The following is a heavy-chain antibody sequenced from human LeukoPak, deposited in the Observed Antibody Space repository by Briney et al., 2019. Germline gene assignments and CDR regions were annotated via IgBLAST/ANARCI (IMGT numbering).Heavy chain of an antibody. J-gene: IGHJ6*03. D-gene: IGHD6-6*01. CDR2: ISAYNGNT. CDR1: GYTFTSYG. Sequence: GASVKVSCKASGYTFTSYGISWLRQAPGQGLEWMGWISAYNGNTNYAQKLQGRVTMTTDTSTSTAYMELRSLRSDDTAVYYCARLVAARPDYYYYYYMDVWGKGTTVTVSS. CDR3: ARLVAARPDYYYYYYMDV. V-gene: IGHV1-18*01.